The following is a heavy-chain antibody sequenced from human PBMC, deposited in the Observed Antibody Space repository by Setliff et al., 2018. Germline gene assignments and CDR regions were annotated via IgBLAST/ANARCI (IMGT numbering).Heavy chain of an antibody. CDR3: ARAPRNFGVVINYYYYYGMDV. CDR2: IYYSGST. Sequence: SETLSLTCTVSGGSISSSSYYWGWIRQPPGKGLEWIGSIYYSGSTYYNPSLKSRVTISVDTSKNQFSLKLSSVTAADTAVYYCARAPRNFGVVINYYYYYGMDVWGQGTTVTVSS. J-gene: IGHJ6*02. V-gene: IGHV4-39*01. CDR1: GGSISSSSYY. D-gene: IGHD3-3*01.